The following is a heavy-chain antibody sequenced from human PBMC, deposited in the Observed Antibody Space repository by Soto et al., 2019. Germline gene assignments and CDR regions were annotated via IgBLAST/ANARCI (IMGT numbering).Heavy chain of an antibody. Sequence: QVQLVESGGGVVQPGRSLRLSCAASGFTFSSYGMHWVRQAPGKGLEWVAVISYDGSNKYYADSVKGRFTISRDNSKNTLYLQMNSLRAEDTAVYYCAKAASHGITNTHYYDSSGYYLDYWGQGTLVTVSS. V-gene: IGHV3-30*18. CDR3: AKAASHGITNTHYYDSSGYYLDY. CDR1: GFTFSSYG. J-gene: IGHJ4*02. CDR2: ISYDGSNK. D-gene: IGHD3-22*01.